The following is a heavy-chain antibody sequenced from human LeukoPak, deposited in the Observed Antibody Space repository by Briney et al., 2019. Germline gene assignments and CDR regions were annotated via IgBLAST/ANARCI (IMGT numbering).Heavy chain of an antibody. Sequence: GGSLRLSCAASGFTVSSNYMSWVRQAPGKGLEWVSVIYSGGSTYYADSVKGRFTISRHNSKNTLYLQMNSLRAEDTAVYYCARGGPVVTATPYYYGMDVWGQGTTVAVSS. D-gene: IGHD2-21*02. J-gene: IGHJ6*02. CDR2: IYSGGST. CDR1: GFTVSSNY. CDR3: ARGGPVVTATPYYYGMDV. V-gene: IGHV3-53*04.